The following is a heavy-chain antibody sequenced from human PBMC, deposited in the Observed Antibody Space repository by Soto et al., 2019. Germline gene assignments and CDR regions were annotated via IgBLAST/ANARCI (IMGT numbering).Heavy chain of an antibody. V-gene: IGHV4-39*07. J-gene: IGHJ4*02. D-gene: IGHD2-21*01. CDR3: ARDRPGHYSPFADY. CDR2: IYHDGST. CDR1: GGSISGGGSY. Sequence: PSETLSLTCTVSGGSISGGGSYWSWIRQPPGQRLEWIGEIYHDGSTHYNPSLRSRVTISIDNSKNQFSLELTSVTAADTAVYYCARDRPGHYSPFADYWGQGTLVTVSS.